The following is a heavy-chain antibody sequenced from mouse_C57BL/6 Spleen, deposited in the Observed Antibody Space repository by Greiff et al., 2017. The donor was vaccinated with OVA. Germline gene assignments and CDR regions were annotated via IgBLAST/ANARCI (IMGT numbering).Heavy chain of an antibody. V-gene: IGHV1-55*01. CDR2: IYPGSGST. J-gene: IGHJ3*01. Sequence: QVQLQQPGAELVKPGASVKMSCKASGYTFTSYWITWVKQRPGQGLEWIGDIYPGSGSTKYNEQFKSKGTLTVDTSSSTAYMQLSSLTSEDSAVYYCAVTTEVWFAYWGQGTLVTVSA. CDR3: AVTTEVWFAY. D-gene: IGHD2-12*01. CDR1: GYTFTSYW.